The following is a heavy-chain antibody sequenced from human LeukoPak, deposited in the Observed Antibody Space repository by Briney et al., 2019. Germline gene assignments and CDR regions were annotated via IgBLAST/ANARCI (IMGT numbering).Heavy chain of an antibody. J-gene: IGHJ4*02. V-gene: IGHV4-38-2*01. D-gene: IGHD6-19*01. CDR2: IYHSGST. Sequence: SETLSLTCAVSGYSISSGYYWGWTRQPPGKGLEWIGSIYHSGSTYYNPSLKSRVTIPVDTSKNQFSLKLSSVTTADTAVYYCAGGGKYSSGWYLDPRFDYWGQGTLVTVSS. CDR3: AGGGKYSSGWYLDPRFDY. CDR1: GYSISSGYY.